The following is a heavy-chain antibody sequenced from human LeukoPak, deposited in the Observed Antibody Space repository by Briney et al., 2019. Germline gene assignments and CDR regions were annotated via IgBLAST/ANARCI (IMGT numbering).Heavy chain of an antibody. CDR2: IYPGDSDT. CDR1: GYSFTSYW. CDR3: ARLVYSSGWVFDF. J-gene: IGHJ4*02. Sequence: GESLKISCKGSGYSFTSYWIGWVCQMPGKGLEWMGIIYPGDSDTRYSPSFQGQVTISADKSISTAYLQWSSLKASDTAMYYCARLVYSSGWVFDFWGQGTLVTVSS. D-gene: IGHD6-19*01. V-gene: IGHV5-51*01.